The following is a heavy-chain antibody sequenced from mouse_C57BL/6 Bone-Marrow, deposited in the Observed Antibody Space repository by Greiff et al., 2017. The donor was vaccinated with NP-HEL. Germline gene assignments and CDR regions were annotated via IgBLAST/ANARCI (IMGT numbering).Heavy chain of an antibody. D-gene: IGHD3-2*02. Sequence: QVQLQQPGTELVKPGASVKLSCKASGYTFTSYWMHWVKQRPGQGLEWIGNINPSNGGTTYNEKFKSKATLTVDKSSSTAYMQLSSLTSEDSAVYYCARGNLSRQLRLGFAYWGQGTLVTVSA. J-gene: IGHJ3*01. CDR3: ARGNLSRQLRLGFAY. V-gene: IGHV1-53*01. CDR2: INPSNGGT. CDR1: GYTFTSYW.